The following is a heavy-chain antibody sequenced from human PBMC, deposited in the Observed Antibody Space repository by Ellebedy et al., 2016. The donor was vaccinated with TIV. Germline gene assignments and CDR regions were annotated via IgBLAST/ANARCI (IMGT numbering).Heavy chain of an antibody. CDR1: GFTFSDYY. J-gene: IGHJ4*02. V-gene: IGHV3-72*01. D-gene: IGHD1-26*01. CDR2: IKVRGEGYST. Sequence: GESLKISCAGSGFTFSDYYMDWVRQAPGKGLEWVGRIKVRGEGYSTHYVASVRGRFTISRDDSRNSVFLQMNSLKTEDTALYYCARDNFGSYDYWGQGILVTVSS. CDR3: ARDNFGSYDY.